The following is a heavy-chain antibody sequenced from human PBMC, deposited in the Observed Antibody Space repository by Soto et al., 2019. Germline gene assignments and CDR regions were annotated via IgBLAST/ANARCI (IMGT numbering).Heavy chain of an antibody. CDR2: INHSGST. J-gene: IGHJ6*02. CDR3: ATGGDIWFGEPLDV. D-gene: IGHD3-10*01. Sequence: QVQLQQWGAGLLKPSETLSLTCAVYGGSFSGYYWSWIRQPPGEGLEWIGEINHSGSTNYNPSLKSRVTISVDTSKNQFSLKLSSVTAADTAVYYCATGGDIWFGEPLDVWGQGTTVTVSS. CDR1: GGSFSGYY. V-gene: IGHV4-34*01.